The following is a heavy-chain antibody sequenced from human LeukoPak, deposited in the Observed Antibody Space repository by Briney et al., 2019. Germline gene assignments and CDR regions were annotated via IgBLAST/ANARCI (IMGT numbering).Heavy chain of an antibody. V-gene: IGHV6-1*01. D-gene: IGHD6-13*01. J-gene: IGHJ4*02. CDR1: GDSVPSNSAT. Sequence: SQTLSLTCAISGDSVPSNSATWNWIRQSPSRGLEWLGRTYYRSKWFNDYAVSVKSRITANPDTSENQFSLQLNSVTPEDTAVYYCTRAFLYSSSSTFDYWGQGTLVTVSS. CDR3: TRAFLYSSSSTFDY. CDR2: TYYRSKWFN.